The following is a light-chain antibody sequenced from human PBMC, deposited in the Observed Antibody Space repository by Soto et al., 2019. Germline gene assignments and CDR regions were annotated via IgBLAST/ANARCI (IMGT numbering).Light chain of an antibody. CDR1: SSDVCGYNS. CDR2: EVS. J-gene: IGLJ1*01. Sequence: QSVLTQPASVSGSPGQSITVSCTGTSSDVCGYNSVSWYQQHPGKPPKLIIYEVSNRPSGVSDRFSGSKSGITAFLTISGLQAEDEADYYCCSYAGSSTYVFGTGTKVTVL. V-gene: IGLV2-23*02. CDR3: CSYAGSSTYV.